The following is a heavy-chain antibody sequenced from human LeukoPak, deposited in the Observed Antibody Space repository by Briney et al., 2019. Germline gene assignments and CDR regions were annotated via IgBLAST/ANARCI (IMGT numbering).Heavy chain of an antibody. CDR2: ISGSGGST. J-gene: IGHJ4*02. D-gene: IGHD1-26*01. CDR1: GFTFSHQG. V-gene: IGHV3-23*01. Sequence: GGSLKMAWAAPGFTFSHQGLNRVRQAPGKGPDVGSAISGSGGSTYYADSVKGRFTISRDNSKNTLYLQMNSLRAEDTAVYYCARGPIVGATVYFDYWGQGTLVTVSS. CDR3: ARGPIVGATVYFDY.